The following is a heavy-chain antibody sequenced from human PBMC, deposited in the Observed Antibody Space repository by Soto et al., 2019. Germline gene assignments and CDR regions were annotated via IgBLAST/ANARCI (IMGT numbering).Heavy chain of an antibody. J-gene: IGHJ4*02. CDR1: GGSFSGYY. CDR3: ARGYDYSNYGGPRPLLFDY. Sequence: PSETLSLTCAVYGGSFSGYYWSWIRQPPGKGLEWIGEINHSGSTNYNPSLKSRVTISVDTSKNQFSLKPSSVTAADTAVYYCARGYDYSNYGGPRPLLFDYWGQGTLVTVSS. V-gene: IGHV4-34*01. CDR2: INHSGST. D-gene: IGHD4-4*01.